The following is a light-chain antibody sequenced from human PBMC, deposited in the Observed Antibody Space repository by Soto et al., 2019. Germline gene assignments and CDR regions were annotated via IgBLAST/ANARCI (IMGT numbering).Light chain of an antibody. CDR2: KAS. CDR1: QSISTW. CDR3: QQYNTYPLT. Sequence: DIQMTQSPSTLSASVGDRVTITCRASQSISTWLAWYQQKPGKAPKLLIYKASSLRSGVPSRFSGSGSGTEFNLTICSLQPDDFATYYCQQYNTYPLTFGGGTTLEIK. V-gene: IGKV1-5*03. J-gene: IGKJ4*01.